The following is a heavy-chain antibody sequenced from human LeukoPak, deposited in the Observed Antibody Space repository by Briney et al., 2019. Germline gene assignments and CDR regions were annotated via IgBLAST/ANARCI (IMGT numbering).Heavy chain of an antibody. CDR3: ARRNYHILTGFYGGGTYNYYYTDV. J-gene: IGHJ6*03. Sequence: SETLSLTCTVSGASITSYYWTWIRQPPGKGLEWIGFTSFSGSTNYNPSLRSRVTISLDTSTNQFSLTLNAMTAADTAVYYCARRNYHILTGFYGGGTYNYYYTDVWGAGTTVILSS. CDR1: GASITSYY. D-gene: IGHD3-9*01. CDR2: TSFSGST. V-gene: IGHV4-59*08.